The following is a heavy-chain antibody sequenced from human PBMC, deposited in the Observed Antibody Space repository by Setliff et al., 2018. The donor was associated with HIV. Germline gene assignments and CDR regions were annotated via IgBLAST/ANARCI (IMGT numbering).Heavy chain of an antibody. Sequence: PSETLSLTCTVSGGSIYGSDYYWGWIRQPPGKGLESIGSIYYSGSTYYKPSLKSRVTISVDTSKNQFSLKLSSVTAADTAVYYWARQGQLGSEWGQGTLVTVSS. J-gene: IGHJ4*02. CDR1: GGSIYGSDYY. D-gene: IGHD1-1*01. CDR2: IYYSGST. V-gene: IGHV4-39*01. CDR3: ARQGQLGSE.